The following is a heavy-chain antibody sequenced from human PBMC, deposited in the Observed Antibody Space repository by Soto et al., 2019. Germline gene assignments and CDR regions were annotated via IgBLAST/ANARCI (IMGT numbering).Heavy chain of an antibody. D-gene: IGHD1-26*01. J-gene: IGHJ4*02. V-gene: IGHV3-23*01. CDR1: GFTFSSYG. Sequence: GGSLRLSCAASGFTFSSYGMSWVRQAPGKGLEWVSSISGSGGSTYYADSVKGRFTISRDNSKNTLYLQMNSLRAEDTAVYYCAKASAPGGTYFPRWFWGGGTLVTVSS. CDR3: AKASAPGGTYFPRWF. CDR2: ISGSGGST.